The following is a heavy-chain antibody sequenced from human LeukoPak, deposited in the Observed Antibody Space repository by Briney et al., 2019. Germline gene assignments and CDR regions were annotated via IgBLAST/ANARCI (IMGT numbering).Heavy chain of an antibody. V-gene: IGHV3-33*01. CDR2: IWYDGSNK. CDR3: ARDSRAWYFDH. Sequence: PGRSLRLSCAASGFTFSSYGMHWVRQAPGKGLEWVAVIWYDGSNKYYADSVKGRFTISRDNSKNTLYLQMNSLRAEDTAVYYCARDSRAWYFDHWGQGTLVTVSS. J-gene: IGHJ4*02. CDR1: GFTFSSYG.